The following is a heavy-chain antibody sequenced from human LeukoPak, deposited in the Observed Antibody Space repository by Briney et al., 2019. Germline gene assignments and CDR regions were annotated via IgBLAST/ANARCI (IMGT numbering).Heavy chain of an antibody. CDR3: AKALLGATRGIDY. V-gene: IGHV3-23*01. CDR2: ISASGGST. D-gene: IGHD1-26*01. CDR1: GFTFSSSA. J-gene: IGHJ4*02. Sequence: PGGSLRLSCAASGFTFSSSAMSWVRQAPGKGLEWVSAISASGGSTYYADSVKGRVTISRDNSKNTLYLQLNSLRAEDTAVYYCAKALLGATRGIDYWGQGTLVTVSS.